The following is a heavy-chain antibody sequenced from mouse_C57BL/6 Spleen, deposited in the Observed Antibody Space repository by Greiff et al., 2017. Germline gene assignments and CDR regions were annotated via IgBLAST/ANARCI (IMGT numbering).Heavy chain of an antibody. D-gene: IGHD1-1*01. CDR1: GYTFTDYY. V-gene: IGHV1-76*01. CDR2: IYPGSGNT. Sequence: VQLQQSGAELVRPGASVKLSCKASGYTFTDYYINWVKQRPGQGLEWIARIYPGSGNTYYNEKFKGKATLTAEKSSSTAYMQLSSLTSEDSAVYFCASETYYYGSSYDAMDDWGQGTSVTVSS. CDR3: ASETYYYGSSYDAMDD. J-gene: IGHJ4*01.